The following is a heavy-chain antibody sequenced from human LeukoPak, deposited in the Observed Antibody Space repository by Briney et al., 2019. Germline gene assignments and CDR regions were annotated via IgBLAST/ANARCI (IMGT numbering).Heavy chain of an antibody. V-gene: IGHV3-23*01. J-gene: IGHJ4*02. D-gene: IGHD5-18*01. Sequence: GGSLRLSCAASGFTFSSYAMSWVRQAPGKGLECISGFSGSGGSTYYADSVKGRFTISRDNSKNTLYLQMNSLRAEDTAVYYCARSIRGYSYVLDYWGQGTLVTVSS. CDR1: GFTFSSYA. CDR3: ARSIRGYSYVLDY. CDR2: FSGSGGST.